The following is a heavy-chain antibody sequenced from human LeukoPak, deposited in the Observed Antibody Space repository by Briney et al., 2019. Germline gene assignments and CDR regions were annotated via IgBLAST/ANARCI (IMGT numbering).Heavy chain of an antibody. V-gene: IGHV4/OR15-8*01. J-gene: IGHJ4*02. Sequence: SETLSLTCDVSGGSMYSTNWWNWVRQPPGKRLAWIGEIHHDGRINYNPSLKSRVPLSVDKSKNQFSLRLNSVTAADTAMYYCARSHDHLWGNYPDYWGQGTLVTVSS. CDR3: ARSHDHLWGNYPDY. CDR1: GGSMYSTNW. CDR2: IHHDGRI. D-gene: IGHD3-16*02.